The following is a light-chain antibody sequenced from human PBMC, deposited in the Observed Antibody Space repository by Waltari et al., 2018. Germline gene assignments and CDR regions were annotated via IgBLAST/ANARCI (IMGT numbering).Light chain of an antibody. Sequence: DIQMTQSPSSLSASIGDRVTITRQASQDIVNDLTWYQQTRGEAPRLLIYDASNVATGVPSRFSGGGSGTDFSLIITSLHPEDFATYFCQQYENLPFTFGQGTKLQI. CDR1: QDIVND. CDR3: QQYENLPFT. J-gene: IGKJ2*01. CDR2: DAS. V-gene: IGKV1-33*01.